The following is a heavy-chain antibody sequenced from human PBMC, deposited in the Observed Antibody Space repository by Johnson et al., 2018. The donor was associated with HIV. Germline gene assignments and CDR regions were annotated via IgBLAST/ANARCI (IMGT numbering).Heavy chain of an antibody. J-gene: IGHJ3*02. V-gene: IGHV3-30*03. CDR3: APLGDAFDI. CDR2: ISYDGNNR. D-gene: IGHD7-27*01. CDR1: GFTFSNYW. Sequence: QVQLVESGGGVVQPGGSLRLSCAASGFTFSNYWMTWVRQAPGEGLEWVAVISYDGNNRSYVDSVKGRFTISRDNSKNTLYLQMNSLRAEDTAVYYCAPLGDAFDIWGQGTMVTVSS.